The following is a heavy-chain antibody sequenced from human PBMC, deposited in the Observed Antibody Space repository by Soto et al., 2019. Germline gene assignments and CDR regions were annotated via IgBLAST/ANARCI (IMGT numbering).Heavy chain of an antibody. V-gene: IGHV4-39*01. CDR2: IYYSGST. J-gene: IGHJ4*02. CDR3: ACSGYDWGRLDY. Sequence: QLQLQESGPGLVKPSETLSLTCTVSGGSISSSSYYWGWIRQPPGKGLEWIGSIYYSGSTYYNPSLKSRVTISVDTSKNQFSLKLSSVTAADTAVYYCACSGYDWGRLDYWGQGTLVTVSS. D-gene: IGHD5-12*01. CDR1: GGSISSSSYY.